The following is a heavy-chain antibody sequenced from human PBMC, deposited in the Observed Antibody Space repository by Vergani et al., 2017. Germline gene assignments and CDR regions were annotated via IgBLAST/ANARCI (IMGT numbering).Heavy chain of an antibody. CDR1: GGTFSSYA. D-gene: IGHD2-21*02. CDR2: IIPILGIA. CDR3: ARXRVVVTASSYYYYGMDV. Sequence: QVQLVQSGAEVKKPGSSVKVSCKASGGTFSSYAISWVRQAPGQGLEWMGRIIPILGIANYAQKFQGRVTITADKSTSTAYMELSSLRSEDTAVYYCARXRVVVTASSYYYYGMDVWGQGTTVTVSS. V-gene: IGHV1-69*04. J-gene: IGHJ6*02.